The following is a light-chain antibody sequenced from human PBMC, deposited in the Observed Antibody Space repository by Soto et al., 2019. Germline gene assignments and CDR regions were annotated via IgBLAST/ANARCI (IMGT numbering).Light chain of an antibody. CDR3: QHIENLLFT. J-gene: IGKJ2*01. Sequence: DIQMTQSPSSLSASVGDRVTISCQASQDISNRLNWYQQKPGTAPKLLIYDASLFETGIPSRFSGGGSETDFTFTISSLPPEDFATYYCQHIENLLFTFGQGTNLEI. V-gene: IGKV1-33*01. CDR1: QDISNR. CDR2: DAS.